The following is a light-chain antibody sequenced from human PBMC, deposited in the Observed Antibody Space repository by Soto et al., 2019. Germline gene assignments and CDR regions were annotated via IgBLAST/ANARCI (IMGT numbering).Light chain of an antibody. CDR1: QSISSY. J-gene: IGKJ1*01. CDR3: QQSYSTIGT. V-gene: IGKV1-39*01. Sequence: DIHMTQSPSSLSASVGDRVSITCRASQSISSYLNWYQQKPGKAPKLLIYAASSLQSGVPSRFSGSGSGTDFTLTISSLQPEDFATYYCQQSYSTIGTFGQGTKVDIK. CDR2: AAS.